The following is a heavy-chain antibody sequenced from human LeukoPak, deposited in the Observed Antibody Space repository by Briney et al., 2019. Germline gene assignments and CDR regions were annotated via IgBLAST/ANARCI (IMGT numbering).Heavy chain of an antibody. CDR3: AKSNGGGLVDI. D-gene: IGHD2-15*01. J-gene: IGHJ3*02. V-gene: IGHV4-34*01. Sequence: SETLSLTCAVYGGSFSGYYWSWLRQPPGKGLEWIGEINHSGSTNYNPSLKSRVTISLDTSRNQFSLKLNSLTAADTAVYYCAKSNGGGLVDIWGQGTMVTVSS. CDR2: INHSGST. CDR1: GGSFSGYY.